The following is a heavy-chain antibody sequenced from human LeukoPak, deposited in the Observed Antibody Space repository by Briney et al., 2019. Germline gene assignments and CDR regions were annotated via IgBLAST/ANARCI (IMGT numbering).Heavy chain of an antibody. D-gene: IGHD3-10*01. V-gene: IGHV4-39*01. CDR1: GGSISSSSYY. CDR3: ARHSAASGSYQPNWFDP. CDR2: IYYSGST. J-gene: IGHJ5*02. Sequence: PSETLSLTCTVSGGSISSSSYYWGWIRQPPGKGLEWIGSIYYSGSTYHNPSLKSRVTISVDTSKNQFSLKLSSVTAADTAVYYCARHSAASGSYQPNWFDPWGQGTLVTVSS.